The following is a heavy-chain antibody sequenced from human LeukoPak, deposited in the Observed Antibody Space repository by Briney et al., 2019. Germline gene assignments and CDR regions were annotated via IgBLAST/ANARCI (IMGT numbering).Heavy chain of an antibody. CDR1: GFTFSTHW. Sequence: HPGGSLRLSCAASGFTFSTHWMHWVRQAPGKGLVWVSRINTDGSSTTYADSVKGRFTISRDNAKNTVYLQMNSLRVEDTAVYYCARDRGHAYFFDYWGQGALVTVSS. J-gene: IGHJ4*02. D-gene: IGHD2-2*01. CDR2: INTDGSST. CDR3: ARDRGHAYFFDY. V-gene: IGHV3-74*01.